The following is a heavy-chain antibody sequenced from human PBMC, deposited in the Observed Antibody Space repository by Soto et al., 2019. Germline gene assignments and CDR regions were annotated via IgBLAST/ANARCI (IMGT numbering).Heavy chain of an antibody. CDR1: GFTFSSYA. Sequence: QVQLVESGGGVVQPGRSLRLSCAASGFTFSSYAMHWVRQAPGKGLEWVAVISYDGSNKYSKDYVKGRFTISRDNSKNTLYLQMNSLRAEDTAVYYCARDGAGLPGWLVRGRDYWGQGTLVTVSS. CDR3: ARDGAGLPGWLVRGRDY. V-gene: IGHV3-30-3*01. CDR2: ISYDGSNK. J-gene: IGHJ4*02. D-gene: IGHD6-19*01.